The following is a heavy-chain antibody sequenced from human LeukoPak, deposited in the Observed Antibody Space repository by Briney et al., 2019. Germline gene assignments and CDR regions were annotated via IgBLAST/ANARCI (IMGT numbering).Heavy chain of an antibody. D-gene: IGHD3-22*01. CDR1: GFIFSIYS. CDR3: ARSGPYYYDNRAFDI. J-gene: IGHJ3*02. V-gene: IGHV3-30*03. Sequence: PGGSLRLSCAASGFIFSIYSMNWVRQAPGKGLEWVAIISYDGSNKYYADSVKGRFTIPRDNSKNTLYLQVNSLRAEDTAVYYCARSGPYYYDNRAFDIWGQGTMVTVSS. CDR2: ISYDGSNK.